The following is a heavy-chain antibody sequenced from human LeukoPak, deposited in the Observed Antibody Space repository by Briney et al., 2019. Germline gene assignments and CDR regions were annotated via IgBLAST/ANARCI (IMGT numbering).Heavy chain of an antibody. CDR3: AGHHPRNTVDF. J-gene: IGHJ4*02. CDR2: ISDIGSI. Sequence: SETLSLTCTVSGGSISSYYWSCIRQPPGKGLEWIAYISDIGSINYNPSLKSRVTISLDTSKNQFSLKLSSVTAAHTAVYYCAGHHPRNTVDFWGQGTLVTVSS. CDR1: GGSISSYY. D-gene: IGHD2/OR15-2a*01. V-gene: IGHV4-59*08.